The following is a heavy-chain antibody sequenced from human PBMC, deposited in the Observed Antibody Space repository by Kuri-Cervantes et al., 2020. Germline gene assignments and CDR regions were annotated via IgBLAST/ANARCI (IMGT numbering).Heavy chain of an antibody. V-gene: IGHV4-38-2*01. CDR3: ARTSSVAGHFDY. D-gene: IGHD6-19*01. Sequence: GSLRLSCDISGSSISTDYSWGWIRQPPGKGLEWIGSIYYSGSTYYNPSLKSRVTISVDTSKNQFSLKLSSVTAADTAVYYCARTSSVAGHFDYWGQGTLVTVSS. J-gene: IGHJ4*02. CDR1: GSSISTDYS. CDR2: IYYSGST.